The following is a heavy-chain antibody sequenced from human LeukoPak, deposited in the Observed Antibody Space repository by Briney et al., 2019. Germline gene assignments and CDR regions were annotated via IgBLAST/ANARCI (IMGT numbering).Heavy chain of an antibody. Sequence: GRSLRLSCAASGFTFSSFGMHWVRQAPGKGLEWVAVISYDGSNKYYADSVKGRFTISRDNSQNTLYLQMNSLRAEDTAVYYCAKGHSGWYFDYWGQGTLVTVSS. CDR3: AKGHSGWYFDY. D-gene: IGHD6-19*01. CDR2: ISYDGSNK. V-gene: IGHV3-30*18. CDR1: GFTFSSFG. J-gene: IGHJ4*02.